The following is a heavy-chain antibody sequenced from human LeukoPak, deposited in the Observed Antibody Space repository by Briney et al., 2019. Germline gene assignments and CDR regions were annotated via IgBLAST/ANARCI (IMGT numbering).Heavy chain of an antibody. CDR3: ARDSALATPDY. D-gene: IGHD5-12*01. V-gene: IGHV1-46*04. CDR2: IHPSGGST. J-gene: IGHJ4*02. CDR1: GYTFINFY. Sequence: GASVKVSCKASGYTFINFYMHWVRQAPGQGLEWMGRIHPSGGSTSYAQKLHGRVTMTSDTSINTLYMELSSLRSEDTAVYYCARDSALATPDYWGQGTLVTVSS.